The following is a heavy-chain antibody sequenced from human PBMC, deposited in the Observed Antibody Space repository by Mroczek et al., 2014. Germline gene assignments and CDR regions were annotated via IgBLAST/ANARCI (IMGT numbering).Heavy chain of an antibody. CDR1: GYTFTSYG. Sequence: QVQLQESGAEVKKPGASVKVSCKAFGYTFTSYGLSWVRQAPGQGLEWMGWISAYNGNTNYAQKLQGRVTMTTDTSTSTAYMELRSLRSDDTAVYYCARLSGPSTLYYFDYWGQGTLVTVSS. CDR3: ARLSGPSTLYYFDY. D-gene: IGHD5-12*01. V-gene: IGHV1-18*01. CDR2: ISAYNGNT. J-gene: IGHJ4*02.